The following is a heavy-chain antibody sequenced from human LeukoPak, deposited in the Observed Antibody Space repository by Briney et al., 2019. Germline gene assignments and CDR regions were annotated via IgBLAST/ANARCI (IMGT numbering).Heavy chain of an antibody. V-gene: IGHV3-23*01. Sequence: GGSLRLSCAASGVTFSSNGMSWVRQAPRPGLERVSAISGSGGSTYYADSVKGRFTISRDNSKNTLYLQMNSLRAEDTAVYYCARGGYYDTTGNDYWGQGTLVTVSS. J-gene: IGHJ4*02. D-gene: IGHD3-22*01. CDR2: ISGSGGST. CDR3: ARGGYYDTTGNDY. CDR1: GVTFSSNG.